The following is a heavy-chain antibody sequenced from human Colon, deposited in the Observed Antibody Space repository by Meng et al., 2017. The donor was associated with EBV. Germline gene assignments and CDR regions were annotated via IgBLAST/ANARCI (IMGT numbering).Heavy chain of an antibody. CDR2: FVNYVDT. CDR3: ASGTPGRSYCDY. V-gene: IGHV1-18*01. J-gene: IGHJ4*02. Sequence: QVPLLQCGPGVNEPGASVRASCKASGYTFGSYGICWVRQAPGQGLEWMGWFVNYVDTYPAPKFQGRVTMTTDTHTNTAFMELRSLTSDDTAVYYCASGTPGRSYCDYWGQGTLVTVSS. D-gene: IGHD2-15*01. CDR1: GYTFGSYG.